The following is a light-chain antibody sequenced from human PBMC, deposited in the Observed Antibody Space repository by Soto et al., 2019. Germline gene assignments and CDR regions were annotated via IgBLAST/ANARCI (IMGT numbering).Light chain of an antibody. V-gene: IGKV3-20*01. J-gene: IGKJ1*01. CDR1: QTVSSNY. CDR3: QHYGNSLWT. Sequence: ENVLTQSPDTLSLSPGEGATLSCRASQTVSSNYLAWYQHRPGQAPKLIIHGASYTAPGIPDRFSGSRSGADFTLTISRLEPEDFAVDFCQHYGNSLWTFGQGSKVEIK. CDR2: GAS.